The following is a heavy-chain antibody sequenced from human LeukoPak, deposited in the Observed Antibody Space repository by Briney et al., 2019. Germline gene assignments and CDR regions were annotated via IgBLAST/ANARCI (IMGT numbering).Heavy chain of an antibody. CDR3: ARAMRSGYDY. CDR2: ISSNSDSI. V-gene: IGHV3-48*02. J-gene: IGHJ4*02. D-gene: IGHD5-12*01. Sequence: GGSLRLYCAASGFTFSSYSMNWVRQAPGKRLEWVSYISSNSDSIYYADSVKGRFTISRDNAENSLYLQMNSLRDEDTAVYYCARAMRSGYDYWGERPLVTVSS. CDR1: GFTFSSYS.